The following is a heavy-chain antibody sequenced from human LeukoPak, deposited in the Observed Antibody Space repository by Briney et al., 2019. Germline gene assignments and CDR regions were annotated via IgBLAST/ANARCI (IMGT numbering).Heavy chain of an antibody. J-gene: IGHJ6*03. Sequence: ASVKVSCKASGYTFTAYYMHWVRQAPGQGLEWMGIINPSGGSTSYAQKFQGRVTMTRDTSTSTVYMELSSLRSEDTAVYYCARDRGSRYYYMDVWGKGTTVTISS. V-gene: IGHV1-46*01. D-gene: IGHD2-15*01. CDR1: GYTFTAYY. CDR2: INPSGGST. CDR3: ARDRGSRYYYMDV.